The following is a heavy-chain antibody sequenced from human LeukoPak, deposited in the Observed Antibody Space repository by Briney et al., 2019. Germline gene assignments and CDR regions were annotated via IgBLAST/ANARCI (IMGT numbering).Heavy chain of an antibody. CDR3: AKGMYGVGGALDY. V-gene: IGHV3-23*01. CDR1: GFIFRTYG. Sequence: GGSLRLSCAASGFIFRTYGMNWVRQAPGKGLEYVSGITAGGGNTYYGDSLKGRSTISRDDSKDTLFLQMNSLRVEDTAVYYCAKGMYGVGGALDYWGRGSLVTVSS. J-gene: IGHJ4*02. CDR2: ITAGGGNT. D-gene: IGHD2-21*01.